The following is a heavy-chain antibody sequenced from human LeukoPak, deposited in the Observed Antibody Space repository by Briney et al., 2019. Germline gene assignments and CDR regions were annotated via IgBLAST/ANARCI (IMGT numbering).Heavy chain of an antibody. CDR3: ARSLVVGATYPYH. J-gene: IGHJ5*02. CDR2: ISSSGSTK. CDR1: GFTFSSYE. Sequence: GGSLRLSCAASGFTFSSYEMNWVRQAPGKGLEWVSDISSSGSTKYYADSVKGRFTISRDNAKNSLYLQMNSLRAEDTAVYYCARSLVVGATYPYHWGQGTLVTVSS. V-gene: IGHV3-48*03. D-gene: IGHD1-26*01.